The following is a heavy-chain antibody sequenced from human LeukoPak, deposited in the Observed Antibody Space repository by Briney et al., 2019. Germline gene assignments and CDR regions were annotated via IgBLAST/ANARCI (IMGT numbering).Heavy chain of an antibody. CDR3: VRNSGQLGCFDY. D-gene: IGHD1-26*01. CDR2: IYPGDSDT. J-gene: IGHJ4*02. CDR1: GYSFTSYW. Sequence: GESLKISCKGSGYSFTSYWIGWVRQMPGKGLGWMGIIYPGDSDTRYSPSFQGQVTISADKSINTAFLHWSSLKASDTAMYYCVRNSGQLGCFDYWGQGTVVTVSS. V-gene: IGHV5-51*01.